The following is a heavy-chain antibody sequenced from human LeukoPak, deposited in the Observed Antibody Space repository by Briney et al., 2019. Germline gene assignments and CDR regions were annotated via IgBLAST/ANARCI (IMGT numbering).Heavy chain of an antibody. J-gene: IGHJ4*02. CDR3: ARSGYGITMIH. Sequence: GGSLRLSCAASGFTFSSYSMNWVRQAPGKGLEWVSYISSSSSTIYYADSVKGRFTISRDNAKNSLYLQMNSLRAEDTAVYYCARSGYGITMIHWGQGTLVTVSS. CDR1: GFTFSSYS. D-gene: IGHD3-22*01. V-gene: IGHV3-48*04. CDR2: ISSSSSTI.